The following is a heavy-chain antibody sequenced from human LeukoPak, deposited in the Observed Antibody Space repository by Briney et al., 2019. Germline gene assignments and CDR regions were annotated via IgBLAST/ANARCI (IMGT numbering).Heavy chain of an antibody. D-gene: IGHD7-27*01. CDR1: GYTFTSYD. J-gene: IGHJ4*02. Sequence: ASVKVSCKASGYTFTSYDINWVRQATGQGLEWMGWMNPNSGNTGYAQKFEDRVTMTRNTSISTAYMELSSLRSDDTAVYYCARGPPNWGYDYWGPGTLVTVSS. CDR2: MNPNSGNT. V-gene: IGHV1-8*01. CDR3: ARGPPNWGYDY.